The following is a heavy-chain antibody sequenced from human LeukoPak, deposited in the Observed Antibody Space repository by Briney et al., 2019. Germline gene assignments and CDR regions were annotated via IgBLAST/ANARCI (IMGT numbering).Heavy chain of an antibody. CDR2: IYYSGTT. CDR1: GGSISSSDYY. D-gene: IGHD6-13*01. CDR3: AREGRSSSWYGAFDI. Sequence: SETLSLTCTVSGGSISSSDYYWGWIRQPPGEGLESIGNIYYSGTTYYNPSLKSRVTISVDTSKNQFSLKLNSVTAADTAVYYCAREGRSSSWYGAFDIWGQGTMVTVSS. J-gene: IGHJ3*02. V-gene: IGHV4-39*02.